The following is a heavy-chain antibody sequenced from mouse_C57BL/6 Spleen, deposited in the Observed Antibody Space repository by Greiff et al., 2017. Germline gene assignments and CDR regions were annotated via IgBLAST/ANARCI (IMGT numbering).Heavy chain of an antibody. Sequence: LQLKESGPGLVAPSQSLSITCTVSGFSLPSYGVSWFRQPPGRGLEWLGVIWGDGSTNYHSALISRLSISKDNSKSQVFLKLNSLQTDDTATYYCAKGDWDPYFDVWGTGTTVTVSS. CDR1: GFSLPSYG. CDR2: IWGDGST. V-gene: IGHV2-3*01. CDR3: AKGDWDPYFDV. J-gene: IGHJ1*03. D-gene: IGHD4-1*01.